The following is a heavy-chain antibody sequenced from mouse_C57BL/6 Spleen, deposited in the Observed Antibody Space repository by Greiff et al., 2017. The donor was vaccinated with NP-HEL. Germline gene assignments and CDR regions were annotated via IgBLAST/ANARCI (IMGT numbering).Heavy chain of an antibody. D-gene: IGHD2-4*01. J-gene: IGHJ2*01. Sequence: EVKLMESGGGLVKPGGSLKLSCAASGFTFSSYAMSWVRQTPEKRLEWVATISDGGSYTYYPDNVKGRFTISRDNAKNNLYLQMSHLKSEDTAMYYCARDYYDYFYFDYWGQGTTLTVSS. V-gene: IGHV5-4*01. CDR2: ISDGGSYT. CDR1: GFTFSSYA. CDR3: ARDYYDYFYFDY.